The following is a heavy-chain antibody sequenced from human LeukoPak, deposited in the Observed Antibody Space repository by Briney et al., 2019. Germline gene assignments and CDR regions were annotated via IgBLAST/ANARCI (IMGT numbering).Heavy chain of an antibody. CDR1: GVSVTSYY. Sequence: KTSETLSLTCTVSGVSVTSYYWSWIRQPPGKGLEWIGYIYYSGSTNYNPSLKSRVTISVDTSKNQFSLKLSSVTAADTAVYYCARGGTLIAAAVWFDPWGQGTLVTVSS. CDR3: ARGGTLIAAAVWFDP. V-gene: IGHV4-59*08. J-gene: IGHJ5*02. D-gene: IGHD6-13*01. CDR2: IYYSGST.